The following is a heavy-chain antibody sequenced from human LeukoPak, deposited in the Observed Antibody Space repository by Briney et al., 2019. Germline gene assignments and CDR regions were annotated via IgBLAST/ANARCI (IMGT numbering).Heavy chain of an antibody. D-gene: IGHD3-3*01. J-gene: IGHJ4*02. CDR1: GYTFTSYG. V-gene: IGHV1-18*01. CDR3: ARDSGSLRFLEWLLPIFDY. CDR2: ISAYNGNT. Sequence: ASVKVSCKASGYTFTSYGISWVRQAPGQGLEWMGWISAYNGNTNYAQKLQGRVTMTTDTSTSTAYMELRSLRSDDTAVYYCARDSGSLRFLEWLLPIFDYWGQGTLVTVSS.